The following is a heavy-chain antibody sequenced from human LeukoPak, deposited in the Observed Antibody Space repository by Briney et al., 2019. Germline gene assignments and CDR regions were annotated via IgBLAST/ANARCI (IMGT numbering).Heavy chain of an antibody. CDR3: ARSRWLDAFDY. CDR1: GFTFSSYW. V-gene: IGHV3-74*01. Sequence: PGGSLRLSCAASGFTFSSYWMHWVRQAPGKGLVWVSRINSDGSSTGYADSVKGRFTISRDNAKNTLYLQMNSLRADDTAVYYCARSRWLDAFDYWGQGTLVTVSS. CDR2: INSDGSST. J-gene: IGHJ4*02. D-gene: IGHD6-19*01.